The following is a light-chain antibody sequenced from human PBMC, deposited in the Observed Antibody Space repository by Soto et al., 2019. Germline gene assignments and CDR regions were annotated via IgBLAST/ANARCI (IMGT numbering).Light chain of an antibody. CDR2: GNS. V-gene: IGLV1-40*01. CDR3: QSYDSSLSGPYVV. Sequence: QSVLTQPPSVSGAPGQRVTISCTGSSSNIGAGYDVHWYQQLPGTAPKLLIYGNSNRPSGVPDRFSGSKSGTSASLVITGLQAEDEADYYCQSYDSSLSGPYVVFGGGTKLTVL. CDR1: SSNIGAGYD. J-gene: IGLJ2*01.